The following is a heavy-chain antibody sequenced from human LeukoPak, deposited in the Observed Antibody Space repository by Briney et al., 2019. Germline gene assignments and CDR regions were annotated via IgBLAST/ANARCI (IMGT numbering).Heavy chain of an antibody. CDR2: ISQDGGAR. D-gene: IGHD6-6*01. CDR3: ARDSTSDAFDI. V-gene: IGHV3-7*01. Sequence: GGSLRLSCAASGFTFSNAWMSWVRQVPGKGLEWVASISQDGGARTYLDSVKGRFTISRDNAKNSLYLQMNSLRAEDTAVYYCARDSTSDAFDIWGQGTMVTVSS. J-gene: IGHJ3*02. CDR1: GFTFSNAW.